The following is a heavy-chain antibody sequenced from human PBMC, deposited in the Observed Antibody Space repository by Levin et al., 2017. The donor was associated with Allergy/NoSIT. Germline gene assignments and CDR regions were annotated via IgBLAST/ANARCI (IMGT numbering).Heavy chain of an antibody. CDR3: AREGYSRYLDWGISGY. CDR2: IKQDGSEK. Sequence: SCAASGFTFSSYWMTWVRQVPGKGLEWVATIKQDGSEKYYVDSVKGRFTISRDNGKNSLYLQMNSLRAEETAVYYCAREGYSRYLDWGISGYWGQGTLVTVSS. D-gene: IGHD3-9*01. V-gene: IGHV3-7*01. CDR1: GFTFSSYW. J-gene: IGHJ4*02.